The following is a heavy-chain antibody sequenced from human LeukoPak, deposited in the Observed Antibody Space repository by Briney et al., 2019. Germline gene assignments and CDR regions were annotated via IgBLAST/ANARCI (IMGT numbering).Heavy chain of an antibody. V-gene: IGHV4-34*01. D-gene: IGHD3-10*01. Sequence: SETLSLTCAVYGGSFSGYYWSWIRQPPGKGLEWIGEINHSGSTNYNPSLKSRVTISVDTSKNQFSLKLSSVTAADTAVYYCARGRKYYYGSGSYYNGYWGQGTLVTVSS. CDR2: INHSGST. J-gene: IGHJ4*02. CDR1: GGSFSGYY. CDR3: ARGRKYYYGSGSYYNGY.